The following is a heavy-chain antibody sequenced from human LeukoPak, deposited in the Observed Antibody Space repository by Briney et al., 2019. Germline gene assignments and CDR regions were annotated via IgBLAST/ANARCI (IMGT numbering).Heavy chain of an antibody. V-gene: IGHV3-23*01. D-gene: IGHD3-16*02. J-gene: IGHJ4*02. CDR2: ISGSGGST. CDR3: AKDRANQGYDYVWGSYLFDY. Sequence: GGSLRLSCVASGFTFSSYAMSWVRQSAGKGLEWVSAISGSGGSTYYADSVKGRFTISRDNSKNTLYLQMNSLRAEDTAVYYCAKDRANQGYDYVWGSYLFDYWGQGTLVTVSS. CDR1: GFTFSSYA.